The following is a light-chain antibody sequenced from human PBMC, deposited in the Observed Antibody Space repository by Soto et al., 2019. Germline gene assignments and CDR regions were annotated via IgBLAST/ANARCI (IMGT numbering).Light chain of an antibody. V-gene: IGKV1-5*01. Sequence: MSQSPATLCAYRGDRVAVTCRASQTISSRLAWYQQKPGQAPKLLIYAASTLQTGVPARFSGSGSGTDFTLTISSLQPEDFATYYCHQGYRSLSTFGQGTRLEIK. CDR2: AAS. CDR1: QTISSR. CDR3: HQGYRSLST. J-gene: IGKJ5*01.